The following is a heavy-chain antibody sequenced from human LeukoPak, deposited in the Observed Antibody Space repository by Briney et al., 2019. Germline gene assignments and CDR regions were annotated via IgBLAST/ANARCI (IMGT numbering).Heavy chain of an antibody. J-gene: IGHJ2*01. Sequence: GRSLRLSCAASGITFSNYGMHWVRQAPGKGLEWVALIWYDGSNKFHADSVKGRFTISRDNSKNTLYLQMNSLRAEDTAVYYCARVRGQIGRFYFDLWGRGTLVTVSS. CDR1: GITFSNYG. CDR2: IWYDGSNK. V-gene: IGHV3-33*01. CDR3: ARVRGQIGRFYFDL. D-gene: IGHD1-26*01.